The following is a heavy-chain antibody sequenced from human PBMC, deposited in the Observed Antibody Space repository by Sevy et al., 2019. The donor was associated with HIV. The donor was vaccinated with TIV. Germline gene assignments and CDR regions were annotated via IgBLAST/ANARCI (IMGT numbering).Heavy chain of an antibody. CDR1: GFTFTSYW. D-gene: IGHD6-19*01. J-gene: IGHJ4*02. CDR2: IKEDGSEQ. V-gene: IGHV3-7*01. Sequence: GGSLRLSCAASGFTFTSYWMSWVRQAPGKGLEWLAVIKEDGSEQYYVDSVKGRFTISRDNAKDLVYLQMNSLRVEDTALYYCATGWYTRLEDSWGQGTLVTVSS. CDR3: ATGWYTRLEDS.